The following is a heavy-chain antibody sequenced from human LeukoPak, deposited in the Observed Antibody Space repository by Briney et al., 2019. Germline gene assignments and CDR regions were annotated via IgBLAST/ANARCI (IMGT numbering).Heavy chain of an antibody. D-gene: IGHD2-15*01. CDR3: ARDIREYCSGGSCYRGGPVSYYYYYYMDV. CDR1: GGSISSYY. V-gene: IGHV4-4*07. J-gene: IGHJ6*03. Sequence: SETQSLTCTVSGGSISSYYWSWIRQPAGKGLEWIGRIYTSGSTNYNPSLKSRVTMSVDTSKNQFSLKLSSVTAADTAVYYCARDIREYCSGGSCYRGGPVSYYYYYYMDVWGKGTTVTVSS. CDR2: IYTSGST.